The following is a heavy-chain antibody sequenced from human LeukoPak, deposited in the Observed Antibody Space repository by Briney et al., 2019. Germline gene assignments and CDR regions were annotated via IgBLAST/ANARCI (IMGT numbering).Heavy chain of an antibody. D-gene: IGHD3-9*01. CDR3: AKGHDILTGYFDY. CDR1: GFTVSSNY. V-gene: IGHV3-66*02. Sequence: GGSLRLSCAASGFTVSSNYMSWVRQAPGKGLEWVSVIYSGGSTYYADSVKGRFTISRDNSKNTLYLQMNSLRAEDTAVYYCAKGHDILTGYFDYWGQGTLVTVSS. CDR2: IYSGGST. J-gene: IGHJ4*02.